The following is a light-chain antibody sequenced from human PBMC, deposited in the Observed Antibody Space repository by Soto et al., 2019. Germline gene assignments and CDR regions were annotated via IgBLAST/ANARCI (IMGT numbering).Light chain of an antibody. V-gene: IGKV3-20*01. CDR3: QQYGSSPRT. J-gene: IGKJ1*01. CDR1: QTVSSRY. CDR2: GAS. Sequence: EIVLTQSPGALSFSPGERATLSCRASQTVSSRYLAWYRQKPGQPPSLLMFGASSRATGIPERFIGSGSGTDFTLTISRLEPEDFAVYYCQQYGSSPRTFGQGTKVDIK.